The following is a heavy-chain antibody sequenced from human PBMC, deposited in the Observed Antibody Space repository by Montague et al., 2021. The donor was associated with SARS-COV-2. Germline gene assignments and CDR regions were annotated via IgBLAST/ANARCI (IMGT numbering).Heavy chain of an antibody. Sequence: SETLSLTCAVYGGSFSGYYWSWIRQPPGKGLEWIGEINHSGSTNYNPSLKSRVTISVDTSKNQFSLKLSSVTAADTAVYYCARPRRPYYSSTSCPNWYFDLWGRGTLVTVSS. CDR1: GGSFSGYY. V-gene: IGHV4-34*01. D-gene: IGHD2-2*01. J-gene: IGHJ2*01. CDR3: ARPRRPYYSSTSCPNWYFDL. CDR2: INHSGST.